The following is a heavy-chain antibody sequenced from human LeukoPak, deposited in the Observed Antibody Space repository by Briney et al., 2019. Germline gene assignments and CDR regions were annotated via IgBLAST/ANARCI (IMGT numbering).Heavy chain of an antibody. V-gene: IGHV3-9*01. CDR1: GFTFDDYA. D-gene: IGHD3-22*01. J-gene: IGHJ4*02. Sequence: PGGSLRLSRAASGFTFDDYAMHWVRQAPGKGLEWVSGISWNSGSIGYADSVKGRFTISRDNAKNSLYLQMNSLRAEDTALYYCAKAGYHYYDSSGYPDYWGQGTLVTVSS. CDR3: AKAGYHYYDSSGYPDY. CDR2: ISWNSGSI.